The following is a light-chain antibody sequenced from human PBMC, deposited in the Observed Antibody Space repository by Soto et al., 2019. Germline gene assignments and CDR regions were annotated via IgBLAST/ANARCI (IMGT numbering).Light chain of an antibody. V-gene: IGLV4-69*01. CDR2: LNSDGSH. CDR3: HTWGTGIHYV. J-gene: IGLJ1*01. Sequence: QSVLTQSPSASASLGASVKLTCTLSSGHSSYDIAWHQQQPEKGPRYLMKLNSDGSHSKGDGIPDRFSGSSSGAERYLTLSSLQSEDEADYYWHTWGTGIHYVFGTGAKV. CDR1: SGHSSYD.